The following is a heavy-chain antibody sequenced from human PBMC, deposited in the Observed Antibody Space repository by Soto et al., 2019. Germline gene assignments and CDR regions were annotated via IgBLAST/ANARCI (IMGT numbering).Heavy chain of an antibody. Sequence: LVESGGGLVKPGGSLRLSCAASGFTLYNYNMNWVRQAPGKGLEWVSSISSNSDYIWYADSVEGRFTVSRDNAKNSLFLQMNGLGDGDTAVYYCARDISTLRRGFMRGRYSGLDAWGRGTRVIVS. CDR1: GFTLYNYN. CDR3: ARDISTLRRGFMRGRYSGLDA. CDR2: ISSNSDYI. J-gene: IGHJ6*02. V-gene: IGHV3-21*01. D-gene: IGHD3-10*01.